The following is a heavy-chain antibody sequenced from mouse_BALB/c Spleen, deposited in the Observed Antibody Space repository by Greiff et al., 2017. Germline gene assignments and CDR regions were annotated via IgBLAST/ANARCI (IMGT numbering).Heavy chain of an antibody. CDR2: IWSGGST. J-gene: IGHJ3*01. CDR1: GFSLTSYG. CDR3: ARKKYGFAY. D-gene: IGHD2-10*02. Sequence: VKLQESGPGLVQPSQSLSITCTVSGFSLTSYGVHWVRQSPGKGLEWLGVIWSGGSTDYNAAFISRLSISKDNSKSQVFFKMNSLQANDTAIYYCARKKYGFAYWGQGTLVTVSA. V-gene: IGHV2-2*02.